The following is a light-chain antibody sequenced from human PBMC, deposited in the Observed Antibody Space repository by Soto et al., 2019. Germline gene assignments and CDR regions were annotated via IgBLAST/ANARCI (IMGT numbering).Light chain of an antibody. CDR2: GAS. J-gene: IGKJ1*01. CDR1: QSVSSDF. V-gene: IGKV3-20*01. Sequence: EIVLRQSPGTLSLSPGERATLSCRASQSVSSDFLAWYQQKPGQAPRLLIYGASSRATGIPDRFSGSGSGTDFTLTISRLEPEDFAVYYCQQYGSSPSFGQGTKVDIK. CDR3: QQYGSSPS.